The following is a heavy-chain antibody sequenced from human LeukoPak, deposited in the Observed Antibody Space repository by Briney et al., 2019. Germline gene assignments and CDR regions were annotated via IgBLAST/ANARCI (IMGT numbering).Heavy chain of an antibody. D-gene: IGHD6-13*01. Sequence: GGSLTLSCPASGFTFDDYSMHWVRQPPAKGLEWVSGISWNSGSIGYADSFKGRFTISRDNVKNSFNLQINSLRAEDTALYYCAKDMTAAGTYSMDYWGQGTLVTVSS. CDR3: AKDMTAAGTYSMDY. CDR1: GFTFDDYS. CDR2: ISWNSGSI. J-gene: IGHJ4*02. V-gene: IGHV3-9*01.